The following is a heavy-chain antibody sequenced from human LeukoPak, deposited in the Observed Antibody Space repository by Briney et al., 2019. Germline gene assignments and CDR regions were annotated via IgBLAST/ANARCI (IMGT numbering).Heavy chain of an antibody. CDR2: INHSGST. Sequence: SETLSLTCAAYGGSFSGYYWSWIRQPPGKGLEWIGEINHSGSTNYNPSLKSRVTILVHTSKNQFSLMLSSVTAADTAVYYCARGPDIAVAGTVDYWGQGTLVTVSS. D-gene: IGHD6-19*01. V-gene: IGHV4-34*01. CDR1: GGSFSGYY. CDR3: ARGPDIAVAGTVDY. J-gene: IGHJ4*01.